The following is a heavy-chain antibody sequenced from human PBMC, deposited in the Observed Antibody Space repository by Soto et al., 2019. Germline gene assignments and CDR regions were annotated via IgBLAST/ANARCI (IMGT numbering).Heavy chain of an antibody. CDR2: IYWDDDK. V-gene: IGHV2-5*02. CDR1: GFSLSTRGVG. J-gene: IGHJ4*02. Sequence: QITLKESGPMLVKPTETLTLTCTFSGFSLSTRGVGVGWIRQPPGKALEWLALIYWDDDKRYSPSLESRVTTTQDTPKTQVVLTLTHLDPVDTATYYCAPRPLPSSPYFAYWGQGALATVSS. CDR3: APRPLPSSPYFAY.